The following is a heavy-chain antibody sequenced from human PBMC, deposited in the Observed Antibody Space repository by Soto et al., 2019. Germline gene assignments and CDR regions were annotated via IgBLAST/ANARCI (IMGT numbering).Heavy chain of an antibody. J-gene: IGHJ4*02. D-gene: IGHD1-7*01. CDR3: ARNYAIAPYFDY. CDR2: INPSGGST. CDR1: GYTFTSYY. V-gene: IGHV1-46*01. Sequence: QVQLVQSGAEVKKPGASVKVSCKASGYTFTSYYMHWVRQAPGQGLEWMGIINPSGGSTSYAQKCQGRSTMTRDTSTSTVYMELSSLRSEDTAVYYCARNYAIAPYFDYWGQGTLVTVSS.